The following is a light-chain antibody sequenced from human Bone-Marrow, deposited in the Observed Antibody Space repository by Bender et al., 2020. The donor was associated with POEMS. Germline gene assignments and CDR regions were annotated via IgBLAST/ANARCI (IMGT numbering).Light chain of an antibody. CDR3: CSFAASGV. Sequence: QSVLTQPPSASGTPGQRVTISCSGSSSNIGTNPVNWYQQLPGTAPKLVIYEGSKRPSGVSHRFSGPKSGNTASLTISGLQAEDEADYYCCSFAASGVFGGGTKVIVL. CDR2: EGS. V-gene: IGLV1-44*01. CDR1: SSNIGTNP. J-gene: IGLJ3*02.